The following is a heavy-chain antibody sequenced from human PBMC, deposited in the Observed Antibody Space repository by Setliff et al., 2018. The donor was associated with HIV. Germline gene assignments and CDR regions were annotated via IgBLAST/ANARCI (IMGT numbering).Heavy chain of an antibody. Sequence: GGSLRLSCAASTISTLSVSLNYMSWVRQAPGKGLEYVSIIYGDDSTYYADSVKGRFTISRDNAKNSLSLQTSSLRAEDTAVYYCAIHFDTSGHYSPIDSWGQGTLVTVSS. J-gene: IGHJ4*02. CDR3: AIHFDTSGHYSPIDS. V-gene: IGHV3-66*01. CDR2: IYGDDST. CDR1: TISTLSVSLNY. D-gene: IGHD3-22*01.